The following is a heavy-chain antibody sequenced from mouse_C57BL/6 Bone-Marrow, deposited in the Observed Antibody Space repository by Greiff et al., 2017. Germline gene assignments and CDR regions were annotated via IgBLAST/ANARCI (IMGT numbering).Heavy chain of an antibody. D-gene: IGHD2-3*01. Sequence: QVQLKESGAELVRPGTSVKMSCKASGYTFTNYWIGWAKQRPGHGLEWIGDIYPGGGYTNYNEKFKGKATLTADKSSSTAYMQFSSLTSEDSAIYYCARRDGYFDYWGQGTTLTVSS. J-gene: IGHJ2*01. CDR2: IYPGGGYT. CDR1: GYTFTNYW. CDR3: ARRDGYFDY. V-gene: IGHV1-63*01.